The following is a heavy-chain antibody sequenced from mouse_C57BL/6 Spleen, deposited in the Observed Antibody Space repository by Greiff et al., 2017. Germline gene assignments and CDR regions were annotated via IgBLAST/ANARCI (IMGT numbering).Heavy chain of an antibody. Sequence: QVQLQQSGAELVRPGSSVKLSCKASGYTFTSYWMHWVKQRPIQGLEWIGNIDPSDSETHYNQKFKDKATLTVDKSSSTAYMQLSSLTSEDSAVYYCARSGSPHWYFDVWGTGTTVTVSS. V-gene: IGHV1-52*01. CDR2: IDPSDSET. J-gene: IGHJ1*03. CDR1: GYTFTSYW. D-gene: IGHD1-1*01. CDR3: ARSGSPHWYFDV.